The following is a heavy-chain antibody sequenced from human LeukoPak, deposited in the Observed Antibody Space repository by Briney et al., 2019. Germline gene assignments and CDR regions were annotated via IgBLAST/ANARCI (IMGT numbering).Heavy chain of an antibody. CDR1: GGSISSGGYY. V-gene: IGHV4-30-2*01. Sequence: SETLSLTCTVSGGSISSGGYYWSWIRQPPGKGLEWIGYIYHSGCTYYNPSLKSRVTISVDRSKNQFSLKLSSVTAADTAVYYCARGSTGDNFDYWGQGTLVTVSS. D-gene: IGHD7-27*01. CDR2: IYHSGCT. CDR3: ARGSTGDNFDY. J-gene: IGHJ4*02.